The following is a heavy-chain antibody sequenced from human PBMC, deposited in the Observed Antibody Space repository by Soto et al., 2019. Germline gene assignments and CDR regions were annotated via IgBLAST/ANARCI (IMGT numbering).Heavy chain of an antibody. V-gene: IGHV2-70*04. J-gene: IGHJ3*02. CDR2: IDLDDDK. CDR3: ARRRGYSYGRTAFDI. Sequence: SGPTLVNPTPTLKLASTFSGFSLSTSGMRVSWIRQPPGKALEWLARIDLDDDKVYSTSLKTRLTISKDTPKHQVVLTITNMYPVDTATDYCARRRGYSYGRTAFDIWGQGTMVTVSS. D-gene: IGHD5-18*01. CDR1: GFSLSTSGMR.